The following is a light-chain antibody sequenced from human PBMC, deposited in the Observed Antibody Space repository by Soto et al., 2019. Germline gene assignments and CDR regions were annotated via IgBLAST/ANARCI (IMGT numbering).Light chain of an antibody. Sequence: EIVMTQSPATLSVSPWERATLSCMASQSVSSNLSWYQQKPGQAPRLLIYGASTRATGIPARFSGSGSGTEFTLTISSLQSEDFAVYYCQQRSNWPRTFGGGTKVDIK. V-gene: IGKV3-15*01. CDR1: QSVSSN. J-gene: IGKJ4*01. CDR2: GAS. CDR3: QQRSNWPRT.